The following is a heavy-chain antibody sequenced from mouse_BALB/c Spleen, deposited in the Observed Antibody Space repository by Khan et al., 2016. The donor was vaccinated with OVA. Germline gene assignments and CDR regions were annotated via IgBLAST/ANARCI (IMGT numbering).Heavy chain of an antibody. CDR2: ISYSGNT. V-gene: IGHV3-2*02. D-gene: IGHD1-1*01. CDR1: GYSITSDYA. CDR3: ARIYGGDFDY. Sequence: EVQLVESGPGLVKPSQSLSLTCTVTGYSITSDYAWNWIRQFPGNKLEWMGHISYSGNTKYNPTLKSRISITRNTSKNQFFLQVNSVTTEDTATYYCARIYGGDFDYWGQGTTLTVSS. J-gene: IGHJ2*01.